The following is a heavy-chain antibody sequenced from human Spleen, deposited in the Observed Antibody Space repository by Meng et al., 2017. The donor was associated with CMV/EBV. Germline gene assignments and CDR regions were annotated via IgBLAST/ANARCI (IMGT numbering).Heavy chain of an antibody. CDR2: ISSSSSYI. CDR1: GFTFSSYS. J-gene: IGHJ4*02. Sequence: LSGAASGFTFSSYSMNWVRQAPRKGLEWVSSISSSSSYIYYADSVKGRFTISRDNAKNSLYLQMNSLRAEDTAVYYCARDHGELPFDYWGQGTLVTVSS. V-gene: IGHV3-21*01. D-gene: IGHD1-26*01. CDR3: ARDHGELPFDY.